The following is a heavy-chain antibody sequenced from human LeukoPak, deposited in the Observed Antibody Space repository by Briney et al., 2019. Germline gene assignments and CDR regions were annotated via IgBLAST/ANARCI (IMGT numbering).Heavy chain of an antibody. D-gene: IGHD3-10*01. Sequence: PGGSPRLSCAASGFTVSSNYMSWVRQAPGKGLEWVSVIYSGGSTYYADSVKGRFTISRDNSKNTLYLQMNSLRAEDTAVYYCARDGGFYGSGSSHFDYWGQGTLVTVSS. J-gene: IGHJ4*02. CDR3: ARDGGFYGSGSSHFDY. V-gene: IGHV3-53*01. CDR2: IYSGGST. CDR1: GFTVSSNY.